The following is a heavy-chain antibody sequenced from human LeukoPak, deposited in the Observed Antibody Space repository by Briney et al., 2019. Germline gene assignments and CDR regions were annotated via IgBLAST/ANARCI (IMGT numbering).Heavy chain of an antibody. D-gene: IGHD1-7*01. CDR3: ARGGPKTGTTPRDWFDP. J-gene: IGHJ5*02. V-gene: IGHV4-34*01. CDR2: INHSGST. CDR1: GGSISSYY. Sequence: PSETLSLTCTVSGGSISSYYWSWIRQPPGKGLEWIGEINHSGSTNYNPSLKSRVTISVDTSKNQFSLKLSSVTAADTAVYYCARGGPKTGTTPRDWFDPWGQGTLVTVSS.